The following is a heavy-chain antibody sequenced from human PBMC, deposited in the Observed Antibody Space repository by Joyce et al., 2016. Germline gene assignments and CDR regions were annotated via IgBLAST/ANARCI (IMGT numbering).Heavy chain of an antibody. J-gene: IGHJ4*02. Sequence: EVQLVESGGGLVKPGESLRLSCTASGFIFSSYSMTWVRHAPGKGLEWVSSISRDNTYIFHADSVKGRFTISRDNARNSLYLQMNSLRAEDTAVYYCARDVLTTVTKAYGYWGQGTLVAVSS. CDR2: ISRDNTYI. CDR3: ARDVLTTVTKAYGY. CDR1: GFIFSSYS. D-gene: IGHD4-11*01. V-gene: IGHV3-21*01.